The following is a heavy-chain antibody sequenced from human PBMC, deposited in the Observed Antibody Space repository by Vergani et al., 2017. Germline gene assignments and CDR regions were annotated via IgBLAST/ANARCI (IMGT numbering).Heavy chain of an antibody. V-gene: IGHV3-9*01. CDR2: ISWNSGSI. CDR1: GFTFDDYA. D-gene: IGHD6-19*01. Sequence: EVQLVESGGGLVQPGRSLRLSCAASGFTFDDYAMHWVRQAPGKGLEWVSGISWNSGSIGYADSVKGRFTISRDNAKNSLYLQKNSLRAEDTALYYCAKDILRGQWLVLGDAFDIWGQGTMVTVSS. J-gene: IGHJ3*02. CDR3: AKDILRGQWLVLGDAFDI.